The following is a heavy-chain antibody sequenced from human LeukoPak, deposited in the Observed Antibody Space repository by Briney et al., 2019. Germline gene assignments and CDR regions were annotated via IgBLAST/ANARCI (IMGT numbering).Heavy chain of an antibody. J-gene: IGHJ4*02. CDR3: TTDDSSGWEPYYFDY. Sequence: GGSLRLSCAASGFTFSNAWMSWVRQPPGRGLEWVGRIKSKADGGTTDNAAPVKGRFTISRDDSKNTLYLQMNSLKTEDAAVYYCTTDDSSGWEPYYFDYWGQGTLVTVSS. CDR2: IKSKADGGTT. V-gene: IGHV3-15*01. CDR1: GFTFSNAW. D-gene: IGHD6-19*01.